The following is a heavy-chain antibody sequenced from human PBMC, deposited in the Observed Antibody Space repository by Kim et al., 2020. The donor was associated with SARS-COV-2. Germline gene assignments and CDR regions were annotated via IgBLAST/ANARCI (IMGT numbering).Heavy chain of an antibody. CDR3: ARIPPNGYYYAMDV. D-gene: IGHD2-21*01. V-gene: IGHV4-4*07. Sequence: SETLSLTCTVSGGSISNYYWNWIRQSAGKALEWIGHIYSSGSTNYNPSLKSRVTMSVDTSKNQFSLKLTSVTSADTAVYYCARIPPNGYYYAMDVWGQGTTVTVSS. CDR1: GGSISNYY. CDR2: IYSSGST. J-gene: IGHJ6*02.